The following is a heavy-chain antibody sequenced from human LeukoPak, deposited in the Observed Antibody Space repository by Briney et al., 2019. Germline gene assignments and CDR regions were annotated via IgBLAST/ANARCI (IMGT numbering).Heavy chain of an antibody. V-gene: IGHV3-7*05. Sequence: GGSLRLSCAASGFTFSSYWMTWVRQAPGEGLERVANIKPDGNEQHYVDSVKGRFTISRDNAKNSLYLQVDSLRAEDTAVYYCASIYGDYWGQGTLVTVSS. CDR3: ASIYGDY. CDR1: GFTFSSYW. D-gene: IGHD2-2*02. J-gene: IGHJ4*02. CDR2: IKPDGNEQ.